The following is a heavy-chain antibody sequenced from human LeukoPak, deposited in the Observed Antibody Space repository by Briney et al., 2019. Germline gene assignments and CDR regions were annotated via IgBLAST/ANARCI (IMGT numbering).Heavy chain of an antibody. CDR2: ISSSGSTI. CDR3: ARDPPLVATDYYYYMDV. D-gene: IGHD5-12*01. J-gene: IGHJ6*03. CDR1: GFTFSDYY. V-gene: IGHV3-11*04. Sequence: GGSLRLSCAASGFTFSDYYMSWIRQAPGKGLEGVSYISSSGSTIYYADSVKGRFTISRDNAKNSLYLQMNSLRAEDTAVYYCARDPPLVATDYYYYMDVWGKGTTVTVSS.